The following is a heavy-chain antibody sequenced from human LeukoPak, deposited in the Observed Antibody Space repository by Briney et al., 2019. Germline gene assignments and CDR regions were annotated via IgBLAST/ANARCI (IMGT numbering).Heavy chain of an antibody. D-gene: IGHD2-21*01. Sequence: PGGSLRLSCAASGFTVSSNFLSWVRQPPGKGLEWVSDIYSGGSTYYADSVKGRFTISRDNSKNTLYLQMNSLRAEDTAVYYCTRGGGDSFPHYWGQGTLVTVSS. CDR1: GFTVSSNF. CDR2: IYSGGST. V-gene: IGHV3-53*01. CDR3: TRGGGDSFPHY. J-gene: IGHJ4*02.